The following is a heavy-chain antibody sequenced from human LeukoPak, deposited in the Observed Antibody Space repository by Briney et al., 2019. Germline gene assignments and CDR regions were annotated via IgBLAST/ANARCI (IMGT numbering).Heavy chain of an antibody. Sequence: SXXVSCKASGGTFSSYAISWVRQAPGQGVEWMGGIIPIFATANYSQKFHGIVTITTYESTSTAYMELSSLRSEDTAVYYCASSGSYGVWYFDYWGQGTLVTVSS. J-gene: IGHJ4*02. V-gene: IGHV1-69*05. CDR2: IIPIFATA. D-gene: IGHD1-26*01. CDR3: ASSGSYGVWYFDY. CDR1: GGTFSSYA.